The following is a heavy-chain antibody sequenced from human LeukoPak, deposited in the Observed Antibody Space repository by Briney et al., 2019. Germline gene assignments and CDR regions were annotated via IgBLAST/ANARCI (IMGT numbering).Heavy chain of an antibody. J-gene: IGHJ4*02. Sequence: GGSLRLSCAASGFTFSSCGMSWVRQAPGKGLEWVSGLSDSGGSTYYADSVKGRFTISRDNSKNTLYLQMNSLRAEDTAVYDCARRSGIAVAGAFDYWGKGTLVTVSS. CDR2: LSDSGGST. CDR1: GFTFSSCG. CDR3: ARRSGIAVAGAFDY. D-gene: IGHD6-19*01. V-gene: IGHV3-23*01.